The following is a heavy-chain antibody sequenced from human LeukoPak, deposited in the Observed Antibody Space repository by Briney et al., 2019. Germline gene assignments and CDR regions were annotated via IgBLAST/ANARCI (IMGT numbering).Heavy chain of an antibody. CDR1: GGSLSSHY. V-gene: IGHV4-4*07. CDR2: IYNSGIT. Sequence: SETLSLTCTVSGGSLSSHYWSWIRQPAGKGLEWIGRIYNSGITNYKPSLKKRVTISVDTSKNQFSLKLSSVTATDTAIYYCARGGGDSLVITPFDYWGQGTLVTVSS. D-gene: IGHD3-22*01. J-gene: IGHJ4*02. CDR3: ARGGGDSLVITPFDY.